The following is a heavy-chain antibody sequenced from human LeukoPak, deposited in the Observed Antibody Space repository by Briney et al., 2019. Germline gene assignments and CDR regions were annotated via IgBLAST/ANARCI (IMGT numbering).Heavy chain of an antibody. D-gene: IGHD1-26*01. CDR2: LSGSGATT. CDR3: AKDVGGTI. Sequence: GGSLRLSCAASGFTFSSYTMSWVRQAPGKGLEWVSALSGSGATTYYADSVKGRFTISRDNSKNTLFLQMSSLRAEDTAVYYCAKDVGGTIWGQGTLVTVSS. V-gene: IGHV3-23*01. CDR1: GFTFSSYT. J-gene: IGHJ4*02.